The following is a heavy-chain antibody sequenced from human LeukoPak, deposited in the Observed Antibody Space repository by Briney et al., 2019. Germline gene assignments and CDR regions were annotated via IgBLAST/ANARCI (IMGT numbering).Heavy chain of an antibody. Sequence: GGTLRLSCAASGFTFSSYGMSWVRQAPGKGLVWVSRINSDGSSTSYADSVKGRFTISRDNAKNTLYLQMNSLRAEDTAVYYCARDLWRTRGYYDSSGPNIWGQGTMVTVSS. CDR2: INSDGSST. CDR1: GFTFSSYG. J-gene: IGHJ3*02. V-gene: IGHV3-74*01. CDR3: ARDLWRTRGYYDSSGPNI. D-gene: IGHD3-22*01.